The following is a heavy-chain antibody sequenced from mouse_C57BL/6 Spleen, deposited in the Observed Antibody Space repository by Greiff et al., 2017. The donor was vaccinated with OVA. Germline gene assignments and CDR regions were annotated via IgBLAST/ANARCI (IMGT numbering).Heavy chain of an antibody. CDR2: ISSGGDYI. J-gene: IGHJ2*01. D-gene: IGHD3-3*01. CDR3: TREGDPYYFDY. CDR1: GFTFSSYA. V-gene: IGHV5-9-1*02. Sequence: EVKLMESGEGLVKPGGSLKLSCAASGFTFSSYAMSWVRQTPEKRLEWVAYISSGGDYIYYADTVKGRFTISRDNARNTLYLQMSSLKSEDTAMYYCTREGDPYYFDYWGQGTTLTVSS.